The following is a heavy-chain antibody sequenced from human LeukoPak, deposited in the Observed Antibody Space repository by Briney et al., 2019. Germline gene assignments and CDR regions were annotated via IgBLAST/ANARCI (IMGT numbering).Heavy chain of an antibody. Sequence: SETLSLTCGVFGMSLYGYFWSWIRQPPGKGLEWIGEISQSGSTNYNPSLKSRVTILLDTSKNHFSVRLSSVTAADTAVYYCASDSSSWALDAFDIWGQGTMVTVSS. CDR3: ASDSSSWALDAFDI. CDR1: GMSLYGYF. CDR2: ISQSGST. D-gene: IGHD6-13*01. V-gene: IGHV4-34*01. J-gene: IGHJ3*02.